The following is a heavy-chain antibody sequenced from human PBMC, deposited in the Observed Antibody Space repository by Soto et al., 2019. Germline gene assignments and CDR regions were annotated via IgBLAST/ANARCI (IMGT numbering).Heavy chain of an antibody. V-gene: IGHV3-30*03. CDR3: ARNPDYGDYVFQYFGY. CDR1: GFTFSSYG. CDR2: ISYDGSNK. J-gene: IGHJ4*02. D-gene: IGHD4-17*01. Sequence: GGSLRLSCAASGFTFSSYGMHWVRQAPGKGLEWVAVISYDGSNKYYADSVKGRFTISRDNSKNTMYLQMNSLRAEDTAVYYCARNPDYGDYVFQYFGYWGRGTLVTVSS.